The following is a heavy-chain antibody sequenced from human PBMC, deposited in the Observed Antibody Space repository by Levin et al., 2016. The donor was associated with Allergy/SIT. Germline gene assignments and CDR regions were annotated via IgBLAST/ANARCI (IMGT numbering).Heavy chain of an antibody. CDR2: IIPVFATA. CDR3: ASLPSHNDWYNYGLDV. V-gene: IGHV1-69*13. CDR1: GYSFINYG. Sequence: SVKVSCKASGYSFINYGLSWVRQAPGQGLEWMGGIIPVFATATYAQKFQARVTITADESTSTAYMELSSLTTEDTAVYYCASLPSHNDWYNYGLDVWGQGTTVTVSS. J-gene: IGHJ6*02. D-gene: IGHD1-1*01.